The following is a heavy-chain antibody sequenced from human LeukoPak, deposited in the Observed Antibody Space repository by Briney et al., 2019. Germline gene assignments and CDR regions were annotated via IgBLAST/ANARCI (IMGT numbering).Heavy chain of an antibody. Sequence: ASVKVSCKASGYTFTSYDINWVRQATGQGHEWMVWMNPNSGNTGYAQKFQGRVTMTRNTSISTAYMELSSLRSEDTAVYYCARGVGVVVPAAIEVYMDVWGKGTTVTVSS. CDR1: GYTFTSYD. CDR2: MNPNSGNT. V-gene: IGHV1-8*01. CDR3: ARGVGVVVPAAIEVYMDV. J-gene: IGHJ6*03. D-gene: IGHD2-2*02.